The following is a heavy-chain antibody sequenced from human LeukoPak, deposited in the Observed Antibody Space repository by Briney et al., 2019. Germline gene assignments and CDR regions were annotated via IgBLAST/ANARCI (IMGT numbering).Heavy chain of an antibody. D-gene: IGHD6-6*01. CDR1: GGSISSYY. J-gene: IGHJ3*02. Sequence: SETLSLTCTVSGGSISSYYWSWIRQPAGKGLEWIGRIYTSGSTNYNPSLKSRVTMSVDTSKNQFSLKLSSVTAADTAVYYCARNIAARPGYAFDIWGQGTMVTVSS. CDR2: IYTSGST. V-gene: IGHV4-4*07. CDR3: ARNIAARPGYAFDI.